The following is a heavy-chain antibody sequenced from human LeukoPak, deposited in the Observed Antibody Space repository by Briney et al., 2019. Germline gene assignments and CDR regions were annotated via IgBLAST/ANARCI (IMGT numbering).Heavy chain of an antibody. CDR1: GGSFSGYY. CDR2: INHSGRT. J-gene: IGHJ4*02. D-gene: IGHD2-2*01. V-gene: IGHV4-34*01. Sequence: SETLSLTCAVYGGSFSGYYWSWIRQPPGKGGEWVGEINHSGRTNYNASLKRRVTISVATSKNQFSLKLSSVTAADTAVYYCASGALWYQRDPFDYWGQGTLVTVSS. CDR3: ASGALWYQRDPFDY.